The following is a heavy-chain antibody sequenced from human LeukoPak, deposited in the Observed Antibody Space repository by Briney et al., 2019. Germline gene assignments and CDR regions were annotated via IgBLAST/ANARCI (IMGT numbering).Heavy chain of an antibody. CDR3: ARDHFHYDSSGRYDY. J-gene: IGHJ4*02. D-gene: IGHD3-22*01. V-gene: IGHV1-69*13. CDR1: GGTFSSYA. CDR2: IIPIFGTA. Sequence: GASVKVSCKAAGGTFSSYAISWVRQAPGQGLEWMGGIIPIFGTANYAQKFQGRVTITADESTSTAYMELSRLRSEDTAVYYCARDHFHYDSSGRYDYWGQGTLVTVSA.